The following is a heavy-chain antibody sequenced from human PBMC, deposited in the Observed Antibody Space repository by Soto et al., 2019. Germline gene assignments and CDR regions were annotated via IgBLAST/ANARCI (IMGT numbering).Heavy chain of an antibody. CDR2: ISGSGGTT. CDR3: AKAASGWFSAFDI. V-gene: IGHV3-23*01. Sequence: EVPLLESGGGLVQPGGSLRLSCAASGFTFSSYAMSWVRQAPGKGLEWVSAISGSGGTTYYADSVKGRFTFSRDNSRSTLYLQMNSLRAEETAVYYCAKAASGWFSAFDIWGQETMVTVSS. CDR1: GFTFSSYA. D-gene: IGHD6-13*01. J-gene: IGHJ3*02.